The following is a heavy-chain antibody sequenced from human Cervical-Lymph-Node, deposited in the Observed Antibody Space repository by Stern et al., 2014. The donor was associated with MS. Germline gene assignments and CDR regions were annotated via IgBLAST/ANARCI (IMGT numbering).Heavy chain of an antibody. Sequence: VQLVESGPGLVKPSQTLSLTCTVSGGSISSGGYFWSWLRQHPGQGLEWIGFIYHSGGNYYNPILKSRLTISVDPSKNQFSLNLSSVTAADTAVYYCARKGAIVPAAIENWFDSWGQGTLVTVSS. CDR2: IYHSGGN. J-gene: IGHJ5*01. CDR3: ARKGAIVPAAIENWFDS. V-gene: IGHV4-31*03. D-gene: IGHD2-2*01. CDR1: GGSISSGGYF.